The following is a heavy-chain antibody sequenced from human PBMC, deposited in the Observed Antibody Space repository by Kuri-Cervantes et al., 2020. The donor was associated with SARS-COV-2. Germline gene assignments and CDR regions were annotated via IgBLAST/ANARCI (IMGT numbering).Heavy chain of an antibody. CDR3: ARGPLYSSSWYDWFDP. Sequence: LKISCAASGFTFDDYAMHWVRQAPGEGLEWVSGISWNSGSIGYADSVKGRFTISRDNAKNSLYLQMNSLRAEDTAVYYCARGPLYSSSWYDWFDPWGQGTLVTVSS. CDR2: ISWNSGSI. V-gene: IGHV3-9*01. D-gene: IGHD6-13*01. J-gene: IGHJ5*02. CDR1: GFTFDDYA.